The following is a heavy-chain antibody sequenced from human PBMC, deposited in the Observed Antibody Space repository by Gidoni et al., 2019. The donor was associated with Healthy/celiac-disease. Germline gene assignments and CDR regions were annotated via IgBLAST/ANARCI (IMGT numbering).Heavy chain of an antibody. D-gene: IGHD1-1*01. J-gene: IGHJ5*02. Sequence: GFTFSSYGMHWVRQAPGKGLEWVAVISYDGSNKYYADSVKGRFTISRDNSKNTLYLQMNSLRAEDTAVYYCAKEKDWNIPRFDPWGQGTLVTVSS. CDR1: GFTFSSYG. CDR3: AKEKDWNIPRFDP. V-gene: IGHV3-30*18. CDR2: ISYDGSNK.